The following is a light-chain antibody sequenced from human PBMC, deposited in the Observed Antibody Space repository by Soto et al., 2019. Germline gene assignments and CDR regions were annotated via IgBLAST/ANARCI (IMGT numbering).Light chain of an antibody. J-gene: IGKJ2*01. CDR1: QDISNL. V-gene: IGKV1-33*01. CDR2: EAS. CDR3: QQYDILPYN. Sequence: IQMTQSPSSLSASVGDRVTITCQASQDISNLLNWYQKKPGKAPKLLIYEASNLETGVPSRFSGSGSGTDFTFTISSLQAEDIAEYYCQQYDILPYNFGQGPRWIS.